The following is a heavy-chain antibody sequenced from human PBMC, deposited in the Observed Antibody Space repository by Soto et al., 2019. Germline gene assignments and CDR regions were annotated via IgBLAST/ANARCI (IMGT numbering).Heavy chain of an antibody. CDR1: GYTPTELS. D-gene: IGHD2-21*01. CDR2: FDPEDGET. J-gene: IGHJ3*02. V-gene: IGHV1-24*01. CDR3: ATPNRLPNDAFDI. Sequence: GASVKVSCKVSGYTPTELSMHWVRQAPGKGLEWMGGFDPEDGETIYAQKFQGRVTMTEDTSTDTAYMELSSLRSEDTAVYYCATPNRLPNDAFDIWGQGTMVTVSS.